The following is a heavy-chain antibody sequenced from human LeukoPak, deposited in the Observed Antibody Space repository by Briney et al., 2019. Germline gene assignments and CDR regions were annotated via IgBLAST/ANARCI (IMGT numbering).Heavy chain of an antibody. D-gene: IGHD6-19*01. CDR3: ARGEAVSGLFA. CDR1: GGSISSYY. CDR2: IYYSGST. Sequence: SETLSLTCTVSGGSISSYYWSWIRQPPGKGLEWIGYIYYSGSTNYNPSLKSRVTISVDTSKNQFSLKLSSVTAADTAVYYCARGEAVSGLFAWGQGTLVTVSS. J-gene: IGHJ5*02. V-gene: IGHV4-59*12.